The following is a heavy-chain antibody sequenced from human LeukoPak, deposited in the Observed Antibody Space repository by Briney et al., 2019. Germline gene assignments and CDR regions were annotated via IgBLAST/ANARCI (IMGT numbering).Heavy chain of an antibody. J-gene: IGHJ5*02. CDR1: GYTFSDYF. V-gene: IGHV1-2*02. CDR2: INPNSGGT. CDR3: ARDKSITIFLNWFDP. Sequence: ASVKVSCKASGYTFSDYFMHWVRQAPGQGLEWTGWINPNSGGTNYAQKFQGRVTMTRDTSISTAYMELSRLRSDDTAVYYCARDKSITIFLNWFDPWGQGTLVTVSS. D-gene: IGHD3-3*01.